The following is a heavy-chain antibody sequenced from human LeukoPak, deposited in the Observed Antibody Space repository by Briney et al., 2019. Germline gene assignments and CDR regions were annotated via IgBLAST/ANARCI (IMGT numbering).Heavy chain of an antibody. CDR2: IYYSGST. Sequence: SETLSLTCTVSGGSISSGDYYWSWIRQPPGKGLEWIGYIYYSGSTYYNPSLKSRVTISVDTSKNQFSLKLSSVTAADTAVYYCARVQGALGPLRGVIIIGAGAFDIWGQGTMVTVSS. D-gene: IGHD3-10*01. J-gene: IGHJ3*02. CDR1: GGSISSGDYY. CDR3: ARVQGALGPLRGVIIIGAGAFDI. V-gene: IGHV4-30-4*08.